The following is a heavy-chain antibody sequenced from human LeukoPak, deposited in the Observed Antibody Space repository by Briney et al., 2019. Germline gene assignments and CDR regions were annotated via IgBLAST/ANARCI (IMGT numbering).Heavy chain of an antibody. CDR3: ARGVGAAAGPDH. CDR2: MNPNSGNT. V-gene: IGHV1-8*03. J-gene: IGHJ4*02. Sequence: ASVKVSCKASGYTFTSYDINWVRQATGQGLEWMGWMNPNSGNTRYAQKFQGRVTITRNTSISTAYMELSSLRSEDTAVYYCARGVGAAAGPDHWGQGTLVTVSS. D-gene: IGHD6-13*01. CDR1: GYTFTSYD.